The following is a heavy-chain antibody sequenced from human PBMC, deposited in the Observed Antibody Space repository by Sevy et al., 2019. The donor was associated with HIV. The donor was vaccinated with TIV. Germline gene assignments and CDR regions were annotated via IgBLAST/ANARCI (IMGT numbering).Heavy chain of an antibody. CDR1: GFTFSAYV. D-gene: IGHD1-7*01. V-gene: IGHV3-21*01. CDR2: ISSSGRYI. Sequence: GGSLRLSCAASGFTFSAYVMNWVRQGPGKGLEWVSSISSSGRYIYCADSVQGRFTISRDNAEDSLYLQMNNLRAEDTAVYYCARDALSGTSAYWGQGTLVTVSS. CDR3: ARDALSGTSAY. J-gene: IGHJ4*02.